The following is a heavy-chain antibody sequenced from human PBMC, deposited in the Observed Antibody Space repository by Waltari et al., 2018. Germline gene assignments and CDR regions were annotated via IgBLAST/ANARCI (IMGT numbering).Heavy chain of an antibody. J-gene: IGHJ5*02. CDR1: GGSITRHS. CDR3: ARGSYYGPIHP. D-gene: IGHD1-26*01. V-gene: IGHV4-59*11. Sequence: QLQLQESGPGLVKPSEPLSLPCPVSGGSITRHSWSWSRQPPGKGLEWIGYIYYSGSTNYNPSLKSRVTISVDTSKNQFSLKLSSVTAADTAVYYCARGSYYGPIHPWGQGTLVTVSS. CDR2: IYYSGST.